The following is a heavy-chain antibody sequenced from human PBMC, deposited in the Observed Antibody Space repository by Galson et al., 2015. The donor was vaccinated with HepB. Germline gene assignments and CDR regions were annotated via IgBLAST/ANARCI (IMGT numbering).Heavy chain of an antibody. D-gene: IGHD3-3*01. V-gene: IGHV1-69*06. CDR3: AREDYNFWRVKARGYTGLNA. CDR1: GGFSSYA. J-gene: IGHJ6*03. CDR2: IIPVFGTS. Sequence: SVTVSCKASGGFSSYAISWVRQAPGQGLEWMGGIIPVFGTSKYAQKFQGRVTITADKSTSTVYMELSSLRSEDTAIYYCAREDYNFWRVKARGYTGLNAGGKGPTV.